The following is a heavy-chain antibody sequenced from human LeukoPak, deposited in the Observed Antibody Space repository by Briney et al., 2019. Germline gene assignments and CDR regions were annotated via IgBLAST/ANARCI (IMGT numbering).Heavy chain of an antibody. J-gene: IGHJ6*04. Sequence: GGSLRLSCAASGFTFSSYGMHWVRQAPGKGLEWVAVIWYDGSNKYYADSVKGRFTISRDNSKNTLYLQMNSLRAEDTAVYYCARGRVAYYYGSGTGGMDVWGKGTPVTVSS. CDR1: GFTFSSYG. CDR2: IWYDGSNK. V-gene: IGHV3-33*01. D-gene: IGHD3-10*01. CDR3: ARGRVAYYYGSGTGGMDV.